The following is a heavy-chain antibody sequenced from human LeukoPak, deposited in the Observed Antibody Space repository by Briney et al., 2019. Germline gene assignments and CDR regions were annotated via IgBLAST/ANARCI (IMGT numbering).Heavy chain of an antibody. J-gene: IGHJ3*02. CDR3: ASSHPTVTTGFHAFDI. CDR1: GFIFRDYY. Sequence: GGSLRLSCAASGFIFRDYYMSWIRQAPGKGLEWVSYISSSGTTISYADSVKGRFTISRDNAKNSLYLQMNSLKAEDTAVYYCASSHPTVTTGFHAFDIWGQGTMVTVSS. CDR2: ISSSGTTI. D-gene: IGHD4-4*01. V-gene: IGHV3-11*01.